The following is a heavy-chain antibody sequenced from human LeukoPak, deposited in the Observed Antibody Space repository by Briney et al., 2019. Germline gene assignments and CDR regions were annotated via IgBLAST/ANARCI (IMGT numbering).Heavy chain of an antibody. V-gene: IGHV3-49*04. CDR1: GFTFGDYA. CDR2: VRSKAYGGTT. CDR3: TREGLWFGESN. J-gene: IGHJ4*02. Sequence: PGGSLRLSCTASGFTFGDYAMSWVRQAPGQGLEWVGFVRSKAYGGTTEYAASVKGRFTISRDDSKSIAYVQMNSLKTEDTAVYYCTREGLWFGESNWGQGTLVTVSS. D-gene: IGHD3-10*01.